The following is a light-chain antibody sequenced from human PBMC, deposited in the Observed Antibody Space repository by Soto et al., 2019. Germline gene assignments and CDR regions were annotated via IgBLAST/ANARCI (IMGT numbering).Light chain of an antibody. V-gene: IGLV2-14*03. J-gene: IGLJ2*01. CDR3: FSYTSSGTVV. Sequence: QSALTQPASVSGSPGQSITISCTGTSTDVGGYNYVSWYQQHPGKAPQLMIYDVNNRPSGVSNRFSGSKSANTASLTISGLQPEDEADYYCFSYTSSGTVVFGGGTQLTVL. CDR1: STDVGGYNY. CDR2: DVN.